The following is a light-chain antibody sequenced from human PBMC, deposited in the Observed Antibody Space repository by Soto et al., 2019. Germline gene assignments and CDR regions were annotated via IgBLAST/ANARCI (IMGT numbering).Light chain of an antibody. J-gene: IGLJ1*01. CDR3: GADHGSGSNYG. CDR2: VGTGGIVG. V-gene: IGLV9-49*01. CDR1: SGYSNYK. Sequence: QPVLTQPPSASASLGASVTLTCTLSSGYSNYKVDWYQQRPGKGPRFVMRVGTGGIVGSKGDGIPDRFSVLGSGLNRYLTIKNIQEEDESDYHCGADHGSGSNYGFGTGTKRTVL.